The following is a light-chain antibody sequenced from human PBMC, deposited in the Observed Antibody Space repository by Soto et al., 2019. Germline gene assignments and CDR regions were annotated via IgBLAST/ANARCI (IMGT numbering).Light chain of an antibody. CDR1: QDIDNS. Sequence: IQLTQSPSSLSASVGETVTITCRASQDIDNSLNWYQHKPGKAPKLLVYAVSFLETGVPSRFSGRGSGTVFSLTINSLQFDDFATYYCQQHDGRPTMTFGQGTRLDSK. CDR3: QQHDGRPTMT. CDR2: AVS. V-gene: IGKV1-33*01. J-gene: IGKJ5*01.